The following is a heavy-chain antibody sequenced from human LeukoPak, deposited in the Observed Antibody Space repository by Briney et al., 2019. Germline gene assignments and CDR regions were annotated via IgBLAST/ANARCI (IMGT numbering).Heavy chain of an antibody. J-gene: IGHJ5*02. D-gene: IGHD6-13*01. Sequence: GGSLRLSCAASGFTFSSYEMNWVRQAPGKGLEWVSYISSSGSTIYYTDSVKGRFTISRDNAQNSLYLQMNSLRAGDTAVYYCARVVGIAAAGTWFDPWGQGTLVTVSS. V-gene: IGHV3-48*03. CDR3: ARVVGIAAAGTWFDP. CDR1: GFTFSSYE. CDR2: ISSSGSTI.